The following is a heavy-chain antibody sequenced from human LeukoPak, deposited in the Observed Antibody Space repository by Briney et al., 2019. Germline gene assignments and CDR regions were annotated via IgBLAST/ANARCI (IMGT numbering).Heavy chain of an antibody. CDR2: INPNSGGT. V-gene: IGHV1-2*06. D-gene: IGHD3-22*01. CDR1: GYTFTGYY. CDR3: TREDDSSGYRPFDI. Sequence: ASVKVSCKASGYTFTGYYIHWERQAPGQGLEWMGRINPNSGGTNYAQKFQGRVTMTRDTSISTAYMDLSSLRSDDTAVYYCTREDDSSGYRPFDIWGQGTMVTVSS. J-gene: IGHJ3*02.